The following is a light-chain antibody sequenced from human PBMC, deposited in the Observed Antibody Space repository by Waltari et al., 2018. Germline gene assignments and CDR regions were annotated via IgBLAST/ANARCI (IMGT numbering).Light chain of an antibody. CDR1: QSVNTY. CDR2: GAY. Sequence: IVLTQSPGTLSLSPGESATLSCRASQSVNTYLAWYQQKPCQAPRLLIYGAYTRAAGIPDRFSGSGSGTDFSLTISRLEAEDFAVYYCQHHVRLPATFGQGTKVEIK. J-gene: IGKJ1*01. CDR3: QHHVRLPAT. V-gene: IGKV3-20*01.